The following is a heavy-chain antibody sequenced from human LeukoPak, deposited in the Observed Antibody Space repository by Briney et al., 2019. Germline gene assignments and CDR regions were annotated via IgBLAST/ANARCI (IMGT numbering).Heavy chain of an antibody. V-gene: IGHV4-61*02. J-gene: IGHJ5*02. CDR1: GGSISSGSYY. Sequence: PSETLSLTCTVSGGSISSGSYYWSWIRQPARKGLEWIGRIYTSVSTNYNPSLKSRVTISVDMSKNQFSLKLSSVTAADTAVFYCARAWRSGSLNWFDPWGQGTLVTVSS. CDR3: ARAWRSGSLNWFDP. CDR2: IYTSVST. D-gene: IGHD1-26*01.